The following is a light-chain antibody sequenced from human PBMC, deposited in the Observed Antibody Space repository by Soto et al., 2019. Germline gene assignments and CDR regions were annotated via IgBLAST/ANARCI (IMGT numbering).Light chain of an antibody. Sequence: DIQMTQSPSTLSGSVGDRVTITCRASQTISSWLAWYQQKPGKAPKLLIYKASTVKSGVPSRFSGSGSGTEITLTISSLQPDDFATYYCQQYTSYSAMSTFGQGTRLEIK. CDR2: KAS. J-gene: IGKJ5*01. CDR1: QTISSW. CDR3: QQYTSYSAMST. V-gene: IGKV1-5*03.